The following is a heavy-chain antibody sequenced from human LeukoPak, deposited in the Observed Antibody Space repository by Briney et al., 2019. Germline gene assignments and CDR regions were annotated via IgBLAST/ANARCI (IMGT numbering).Heavy chain of an antibody. CDR3: AREGDFNGSGRGDS. J-gene: IGHJ4*02. V-gene: IGHV1-2*02. CDR1: GYTFTGFY. D-gene: IGHD3-10*01. CDR2: INPSTGGT. Sequence: ASVKVSCKTSGYTFTGFYIHWVRQAPGQGLEWMGWINPSTGGTNFAQKFQGRVTMITDTSISTAYMDLRRLTSDDTAVYYCAREGDFNGSGRGDSWGQGTLVIVSS.